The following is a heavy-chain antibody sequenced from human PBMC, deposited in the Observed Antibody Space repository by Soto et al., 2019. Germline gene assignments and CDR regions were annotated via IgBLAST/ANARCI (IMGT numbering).Heavy chain of an antibody. Sequence: QVQLQESGPGLVKPSETLSLTCTVSGGSISSYYWSWFRRPPGKGLEWIGYIYYAGSTSYNPSLRGRAGIYLEPSKTPCSQRLTSVTAPDTAVYLCARLGDYYPAFDDWGRGTMVSVSS. CDR2: IYYAGST. D-gene: IGHD3-22*01. J-gene: IGHJ4*02. CDR3: ARLGDYYPAFDD. V-gene: IGHV4-59*08. CDR1: GGSISSYY.